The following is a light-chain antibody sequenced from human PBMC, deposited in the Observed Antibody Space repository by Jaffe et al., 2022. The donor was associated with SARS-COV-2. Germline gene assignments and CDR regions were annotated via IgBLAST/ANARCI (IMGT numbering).Light chain of an antibody. CDR3: QQYNSYPVT. V-gene: IGKV1-5*03. J-gene: IGKJ1*01. CDR2: KAS. Sequence: DIQMTQSPSTLSASVGDRVTITCRASQSISSWLAWYQQKPGKAPNLLIYKASSLESGVPSRFSGSESGTEFTLTISSLQPDDFATYYCQQYNSYPVTFGQGTKVEIK. CDR1: QSISSW.